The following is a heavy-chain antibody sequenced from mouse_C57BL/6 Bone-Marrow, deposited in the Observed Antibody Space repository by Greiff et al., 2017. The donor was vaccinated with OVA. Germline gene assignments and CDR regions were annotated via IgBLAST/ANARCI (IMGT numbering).Heavy chain of an antibody. J-gene: IGHJ2*01. V-gene: IGHV5-4*03. CDR3: ARGLGRGYYFDY. CDR2: ISDGGSYT. D-gene: IGHD4-1*01. CDR1: GFTFSSYA. Sequence: EVKLVESGGGLVKPGGSLKLSCAASGFTFSSYAMSWVRQTPEKRLEWVATISDGGSYTYYPDNVKGRFTISRDNAKNNLYLQRSHLKSEDTAMYYCARGLGRGYYFDYWGQGTTLTVSS.